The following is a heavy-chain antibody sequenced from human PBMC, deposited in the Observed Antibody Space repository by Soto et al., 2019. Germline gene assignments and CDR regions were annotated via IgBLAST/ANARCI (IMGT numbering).Heavy chain of an antibody. J-gene: IGHJ4*02. CDR3: ARSRGGYFDY. Sequence: PSETLSLTCTVSGVSISSYYWSWIRQPPGKGLEWIGYIYYSGSTNYNPSLKSRVTISGDTSKNQFSLKLGSVTAADTAVYYCARSRGGYFDYWGKGTLVTVSS. V-gene: IGHV4-59*01. CDR1: GVSISSYY. D-gene: IGHD3-22*01. CDR2: IYYSGST.